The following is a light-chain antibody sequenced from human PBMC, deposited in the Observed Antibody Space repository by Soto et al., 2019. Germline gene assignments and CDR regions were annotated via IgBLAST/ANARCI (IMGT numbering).Light chain of an antibody. J-gene: IGLJ3*02. CDR2: DVS. Sequence: QSALTQPRSVFGSPGQSVTISCTGTSSDVGGYNYVSWYQQHPGKAPKLVIYDVSKRPSGVPDRFSGSKSANTASLTISGLQAEDEADYYCCSYAGNSLWVFGGGTKLTVL. CDR1: SSDVGGYNY. CDR3: CSYAGNSLWV. V-gene: IGLV2-11*01.